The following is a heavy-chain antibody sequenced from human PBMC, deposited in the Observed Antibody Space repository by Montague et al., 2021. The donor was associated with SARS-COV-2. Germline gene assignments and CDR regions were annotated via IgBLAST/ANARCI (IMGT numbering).Heavy chain of an antibody. D-gene: IGHD3-22*01. Sequence: SETLSLTCAVYGGSFSDDYWSWIRQPPGKGLEWMGEINHRGTAKYNPSLKSRVSISIDTSKNQFSLYLSSVTAADTAVYYCASGGQHFNMLVVVMTGGGYYCENWGQGTLVTVSS. J-gene: IGHJ4*02. V-gene: IGHV4-34*01. CDR3: ASGGQHFNMLVVVMTGGGYYCEN. CDR1: GGSFSDDY. CDR2: INHRGTA.